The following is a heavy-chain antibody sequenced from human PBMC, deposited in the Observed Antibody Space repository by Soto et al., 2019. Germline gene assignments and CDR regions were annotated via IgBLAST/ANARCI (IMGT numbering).Heavy chain of an antibody. V-gene: IGHV4-34*01. CDR3: ARGGYSYGFPLYYGMDV. CDR1: GGSFSGYY. Sequence: QVQLQQWGAGLLKPSETLSLTCAVYGGSFSGYYWSWIRQPPGKGLEWIGEINHSGSTNYNPSLKSRVTISVDTSKSQFSLKLSSVTAADTAVYYCARGGYSYGFPLYYGMDVWGQGTTVTVSS. J-gene: IGHJ6*02. D-gene: IGHD5-18*01. CDR2: INHSGST.